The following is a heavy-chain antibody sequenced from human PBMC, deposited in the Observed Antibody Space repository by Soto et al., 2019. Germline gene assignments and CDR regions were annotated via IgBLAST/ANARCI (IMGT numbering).Heavy chain of an antibody. Sequence: ASVKVSCKASGYTFVNYASQWVRQAPGQRLEWMGWINAGNGDTKYSQKFQGRVTITRDTSANTAYMELSGLRSEGTAVYYCARGGAGYYFDYWGQGTLVTVSS. D-gene: IGHD2-15*01. J-gene: IGHJ4*02. V-gene: IGHV1-3*01. CDR2: INAGNGDT. CDR1: GYTFVNYA. CDR3: ARGGAGYYFDY.